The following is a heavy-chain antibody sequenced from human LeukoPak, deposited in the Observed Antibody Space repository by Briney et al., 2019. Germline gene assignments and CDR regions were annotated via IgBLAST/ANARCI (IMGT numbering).Heavy chain of an antibody. J-gene: IGHJ4*02. CDR2: ISSSGSTI. Sequence: GGSLRLSCAASGFPFDDYGMTWVRQAPGKGLEWVSYISSSGSTIYYADSVKGRFTISRDKAKNSLYLQMNSLRAEDTAVYYCASLYSGYGDNFDYWGQGTLVTVSS. CDR1: GFPFDDYG. D-gene: IGHD5-12*01. V-gene: IGHV3-11*01. CDR3: ASLYSGYGDNFDY.